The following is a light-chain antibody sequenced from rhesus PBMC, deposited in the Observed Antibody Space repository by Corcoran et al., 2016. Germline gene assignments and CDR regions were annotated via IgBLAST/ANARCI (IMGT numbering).Light chain of an antibody. V-gene: IGKV1S14*01. J-gene: IGKJ1*01. CDR1: QGINNY. CDR2: SAS. CDR3: QQHNNYPPT. Sequence: DVRMTQSPYSLSASVGDTVTITCRASQGINNYLAWYQQNPGKAPTPLSSSASTLESGVPPRLSGSGTGTYFTLTISSLHPADFATYYWQQHNNYPPTFGQGTRVEIK.